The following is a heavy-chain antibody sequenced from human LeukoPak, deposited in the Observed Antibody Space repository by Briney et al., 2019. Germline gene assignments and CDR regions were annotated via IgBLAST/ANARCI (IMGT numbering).Heavy chain of an antibody. CDR2: IYYSGST. J-gene: IGHJ4*02. Sequence: SETLSLTCTVSGGSISNYYWSWIRQPPGKGLEWIGYIYYSGSTYYNPSLKSRVTISVDTSKNQFSLKLSFVTAADTAVYYCARDYPYLSGNSASLLDYWGQGTLVTVSS. V-gene: IGHV4-59*12. D-gene: IGHD4-23*01. CDR1: GGSISNYY. CDR3: ARDYPYLSGNSASLLDY.